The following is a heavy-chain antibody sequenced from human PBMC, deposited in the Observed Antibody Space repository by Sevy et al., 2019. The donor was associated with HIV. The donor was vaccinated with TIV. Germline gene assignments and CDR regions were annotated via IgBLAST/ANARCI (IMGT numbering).Heavy chain of an antibody. CDR1: GFTFSSYA. J-gene: IGHJ4*02. Sequence: GGSLRLSCAASGFTFSSYAMHWVRQAPGKGLEWVAVISYDGSNKYYADSVKARFTISRDNSKNTLYLQMNSLRAEDTAVYYCAAEGDHIYNSHFDYWGQGTLVTVSS. D-gene: IGHD2-21*02. CDR3: AAEGDHIYNSHFDY. V-gene: IGHV3-30-3*01. CDR2: ISYDGSNK.